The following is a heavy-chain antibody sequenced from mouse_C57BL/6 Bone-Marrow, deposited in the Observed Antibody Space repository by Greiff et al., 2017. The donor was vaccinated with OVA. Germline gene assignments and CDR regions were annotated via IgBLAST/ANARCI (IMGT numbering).Heavy chain of an antibody. CDR3: ARDRVYYDYDVAWFAY. V-gene: IGHV3-6*01. CDR1: GYSITSGYY. CDR2: ISYDGSN. Sequence: EVQLQQSGPGLVKPSQSLSLTCSVTGYSITSGYYWNWIRQFPGNKLEWMGYISYDGSNNYNPSLKNRISITRDTSKNQFFLKLNSVTTEDTATYYCARDRVYYDYDVAWFAYWGQGTLVTVSA. D-gene: IGHD2-4*01. J-gene: IGHJ3*01.